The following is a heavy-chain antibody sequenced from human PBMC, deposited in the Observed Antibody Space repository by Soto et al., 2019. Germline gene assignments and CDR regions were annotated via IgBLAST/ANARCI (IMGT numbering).Heavy chain of an antibody. CDR3: ARQIYDSDTGPNFQYYFDS. V-gene: IGHV5-10-1*01. CDR1: GYSFAGYW. J-gene: IGHJ4*02. Sequence: PGESLKISCKGSGYSFAGYWITWVRQKPGKGLEWMGRIDPSDSQTYYSPSFRGHVTISVTKSITTVFLQRSSLRASDTAMYYYARQIYDSDTGPNFQYYFDSWGQGTPVTVSS. D-gene: IGHD3-22*01. CDR2: IDPSDSQT.